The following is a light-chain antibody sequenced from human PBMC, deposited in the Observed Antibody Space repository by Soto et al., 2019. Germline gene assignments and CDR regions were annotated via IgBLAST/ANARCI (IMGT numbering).Light chain of an antibody. CDR3: AVWDDGLNGWV. J-gene: IGLJ3*02. CDR2: SGD. V-gene: IGLV1-44*01. CDR1: RSNVGTNH. Sequence: SVLTQPPSASGTPGQRVTISCSGSRSNVGTNHVNWYQQLPGSAPKLLIHSGDQRPSGVPDRFSGSESGTSASLAISGLLSADEADYYCAVWDDGLNGWVFGGGTKLTVL.